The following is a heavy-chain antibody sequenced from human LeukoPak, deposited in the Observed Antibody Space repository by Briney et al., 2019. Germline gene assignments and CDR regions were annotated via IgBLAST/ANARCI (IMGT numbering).Heavy chain of an antibody. CDR2: IGDSGSST. CDR1: GCTFRSYA. CDR3: AKVPPRVVPSANYYFDY. D-gene: IGHD2-2*01. Sequence: PGGSLRLSCAASGCTFRSYAMSWVRQAPAKGLEWVSAIGDSGSSTYYADSVKGRFTISRDNSKNTLYLQMNILRAEDTAVYYCAKVPPRVVPSANYYFDYWGQGTLVTVSS. V-gene: IGHV3-23*01. J-gene: IGHJ4*02.